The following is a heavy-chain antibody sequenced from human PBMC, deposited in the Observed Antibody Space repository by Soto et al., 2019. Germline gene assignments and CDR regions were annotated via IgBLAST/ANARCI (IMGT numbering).Heavy chain of an antibody. Sequence: PSETLSLTCTVSGDSIRSGNHYWSWIRQPPGKGLEWIGYIYYSGSTYYSPSLKSRVTISVDASKNQFSLKLSSVTAADTAVYYCARSYPPVDAFDIWSQGTMVTVSS. CDR1: GDSIRSGNHY. D-gene: IGHD3-16*01. CDR2: IYYSGST. J-gene: IGHJ3*02. V-gene: IGHV4-30-4*01. CDR3: ARSYPPVDAFDI.